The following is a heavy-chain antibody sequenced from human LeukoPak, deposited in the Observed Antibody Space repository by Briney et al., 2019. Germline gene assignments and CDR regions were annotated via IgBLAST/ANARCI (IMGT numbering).Heavy chain of an antibody. D-gene: IGHD5-12*01. CDR1: GGSISSGGYY. CDR3: ARANPSGYDYVWVDYFDY. Sequence: SQTLSLTCTVSGGSISSGGYYWSWIRQHPGKGLEWIGYIYYSGSTYYNPSLKSRVTISVDTSKNQFSLKLSSVTAADTAVYYCARANPSGYDYVWVDYFDYWGQGTLVTVSS. CDR2: IYYSGST. J-gene: IGHJ4*02. V-gene: IGHV4-31*03.